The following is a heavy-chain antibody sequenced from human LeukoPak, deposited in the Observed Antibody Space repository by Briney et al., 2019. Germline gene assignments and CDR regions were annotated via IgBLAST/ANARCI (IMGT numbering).Heavy chain of an antibody. Sequence: ASVTVSCKASGYTFTSYGTSWVRQAPGQGLEWMGWIIAYNGNTNYAQKLQGRVTMTTDTSTSTAYMELRSLRSDDTAVYYCARARRYGSSWPYYFDYWGQGTLVTVSS. D-gene: IGHD6-13*01. V-gene: IGHV1-18*01. CDR1: GYTFTSYG. CDR2: IIAYNGNT. J-gene: IGHJ4*02. CDR3: ARARRYGSSWPYYFDY.